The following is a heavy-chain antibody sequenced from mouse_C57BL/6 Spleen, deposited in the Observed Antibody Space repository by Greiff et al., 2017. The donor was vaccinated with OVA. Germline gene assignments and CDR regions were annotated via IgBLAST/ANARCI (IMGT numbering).Heavy chain of an antibody. V-gene: IGHV1-64*01. D-gene: IGHD1-1*01. CDR2: IHPNSGST. Sequence: QVQLQQPGAELVKPGASVKLSCKASGYTFTSYWMHWVKQRPGQGLEWIGMIHPNSGSTNYNEKFKSKATLTVDKSSSTAYMQLSSLTSEDSAVYYGALITTVVPLGYAMDYWGQGTSVTVSS. J-gene: IGHJ4*01. CDR1: GYTFTSYW. CDR3: ALITTVVPLGYAMDY.